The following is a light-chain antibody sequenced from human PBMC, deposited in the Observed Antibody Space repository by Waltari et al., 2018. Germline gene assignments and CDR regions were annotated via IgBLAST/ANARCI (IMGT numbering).Light chain of an antibody. Sequence: QTVVTQEPSLSVSPGGTVTLTCALSSGSISTTSYVSWYQQAPGRPPRTPVDKGSARSSGVPDRLSGSILGNKASLTITGAQADDENDYYCLIYMGSGICVFGGGTKLTVL. J-gene: IGLJ3*02. CDR1: SGSISTTSY. V-gene: IGLV8-61*01. CDR3: LIYMGSGICV. CDR2: KGS.